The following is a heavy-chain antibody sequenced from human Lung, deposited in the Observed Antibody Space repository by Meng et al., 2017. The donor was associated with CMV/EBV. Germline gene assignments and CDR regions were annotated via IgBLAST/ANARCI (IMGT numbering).Heavy chain of an antibody. D-gene: IGHD2-2*02. CDR1: GFSIGAHE. Sequence: SCAVSGFSIGAHELVWFRQAPGKGLEWVGRYRKNGGTYITEYAVSVKGRVVISTDDSKNSLDLQMTSLKTEDTAVYFCAAYISGHPYWGQGTLVTVSS. CDR3: AAYISGHPY. V-gene: IGHV3-72*01. CDR2: YRKNGGTYIT. J-gene: IGHJ4*02.